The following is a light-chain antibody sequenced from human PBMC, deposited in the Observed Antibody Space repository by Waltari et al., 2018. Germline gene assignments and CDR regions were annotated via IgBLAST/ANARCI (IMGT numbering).Light chain of an antibody. CDR3: SSYAGSNNFYA. CDR2: EVN. CDR1: TITVGGYTF. V-gene: IGLV2-8*01. Sequence: HSPLPHPPSPSGSPAPSVPLSSPGPTITVGGYTFFSCSHPPQAKAPKLMIYEVNKRPSGVPDRFTGSKSGNTASLTVSGLQTEDEADYYCSSYAGSNNFYAFGTGTKVTVL. J-gene: IGLJ1*01.